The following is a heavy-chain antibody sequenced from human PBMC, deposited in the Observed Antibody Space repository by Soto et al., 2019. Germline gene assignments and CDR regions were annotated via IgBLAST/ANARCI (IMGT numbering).Heavy chain of an antibody. CDR1: GFAFSTYA. Sequence: QVQLVESGGGAVQPGRSLRLSGATSGFAFSTYAFHWVRQAPGKGLEWVAVISYDGNIKYYADSVKGRFPISRDNSKNTLYLQMTSLRAEDTAVYYCPTSSSGCLDKTLDYWGPGTLVTVSS. V-gene: IGHV3-30-3*01. J-gene: IGHJ4*02. CDR2: ISYDGNIK. D-gene: IGHD6-19*01. CDR3: PTSSSGCLDKTLDY.